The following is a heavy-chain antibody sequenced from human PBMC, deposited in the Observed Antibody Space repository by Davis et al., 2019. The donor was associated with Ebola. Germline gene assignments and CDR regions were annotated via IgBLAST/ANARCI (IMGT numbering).Heavy chain of an antibody. V-gene: IGHV1-2*06. CDR1: GYTFTGYY. Sequence: ASVKVSCKASGYTFTGYYIHWVRQAPGQGLEWMGRLNPNSGGTNYAQKFQGRVTMTRDTSISTAYMELSRLRSDDTAVYYCARGEDCTSASCSTYWGQGTLVTVSS. CDR2: LNPNSGGT. J-gene: IGHJ4*02. D-gene: IGHD2-2*01. CDR3: ARGEDCTSASCSTY.